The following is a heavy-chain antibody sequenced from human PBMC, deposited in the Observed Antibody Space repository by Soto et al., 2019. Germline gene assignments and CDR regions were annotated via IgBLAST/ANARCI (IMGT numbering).Heavy chain of an antibody. Sequence: PGGSLRLSCAASGFTFSSYGMHWVRQAPGKGLEWVAVIWYDGSNKYYADSVKGRFTISRDNSKNTLYLQMNSLRAEDTAVYHCARDPVDSSSWYLGYYYYGMDVWGQGTTVTVSS. CDR2: IWYDGSNK. J-gene: IGHJ6*02. CDR1: GFTFSSYG. CDR3: ARDPVDSSSWYLGYYYYGMDV. V-gene: IGHV3-33*01. D-gene: IGHD6-13*01.